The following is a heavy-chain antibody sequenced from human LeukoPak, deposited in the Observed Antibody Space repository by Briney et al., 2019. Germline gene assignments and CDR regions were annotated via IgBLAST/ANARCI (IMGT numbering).Heavy chain of an antibody. CDR3: ARDCDRSGYYCY. CDR1: GYSFNSYG. D-gene: IGHD3-22*01. CDR2: ISAYNGNT. Sequence: ASVKVSCKASGYSFNSYGISWVRQAPGQGLEWMGWISAYNGNTNYAQKLQGRVTMTTDTSTGTAYMELRSLRSDDTAVYYCARDCDRSGYYCYWGQGTLVTVSS. J-gene: IGHJ4*02. V-gene: IGHV1-18*01.